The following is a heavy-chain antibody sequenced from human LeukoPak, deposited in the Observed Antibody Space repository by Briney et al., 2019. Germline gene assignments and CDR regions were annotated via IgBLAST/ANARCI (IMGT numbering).Heavy chain of an antibody. D-gene: IGHD2-21*02. J-gene: IGHJ5*02. CDR3: ARLHCGGDCYTWTNWFDP. CDR2: INHSGST. Sequence: KTSETLSLTCAVYGGSFSGYYWSWIRQPPGKGLDWIGEINHSGSTNYNPSLKSRVTISVDTSKNQFSLKLSSVTAADTAVYYCARLHCGGDCYTWTNWFDPWGQGTLVTVSS. CDR1: GGSFSGYY. V-gene: IGHV4-34*01.